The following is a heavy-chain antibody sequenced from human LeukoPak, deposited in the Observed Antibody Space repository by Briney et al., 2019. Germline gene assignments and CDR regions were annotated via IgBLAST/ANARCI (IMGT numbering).Heavy chain of an antibody. J-gene: IGHJ4*02. V-gene: IGHV1-46*01. D-gene: IGHD1-26*01. CDR3: SRDLGGSYNDY. CDR2: INPSGGTT. Sequence: ASVKVSCKASGYTFSTYYMHWVRQAPGQGLEWVGVINPSGGTTTYAQKFQGRVTMTRDTSTSTVYMELSSLRIEDTALYYCSRDLGGSYNDYWGQGTMVTVSS. CDR1: GYTFSTYY.